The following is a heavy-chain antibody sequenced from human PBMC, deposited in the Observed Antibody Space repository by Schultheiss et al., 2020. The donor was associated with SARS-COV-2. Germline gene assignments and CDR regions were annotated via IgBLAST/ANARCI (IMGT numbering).Heavy chain of an antibody. J-gene: IGHJ3*02. V-gene: IGHV1-58*01. CDR1: GFTFTSSA. D-gene: IGHD5-24*01. Sequence: SVKVSCKASGFTFTSSAVQWVRQARGQRLEWIGWIVVGSGNTNYAQKFQERVTITRDMSTSTAYMELSSLRSEDTAVYYCARDKVGRWLHHSIANDAFDIWGQGTMVTVSS. CDR3: ARDKVGRWLHHSIANDAFDI. CDR2: IVVGSGNT.